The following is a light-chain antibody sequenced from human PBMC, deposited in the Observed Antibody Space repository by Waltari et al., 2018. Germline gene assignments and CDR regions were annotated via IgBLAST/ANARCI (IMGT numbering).Light chain of an antibody. CDR3: QQNSLWYS. CDR2: DAS. J-gene: IGKJ2*03. CDR1: QSVGNR. Sequence: IVMTQSPATLSLSPGERATLSCRDSQSVGNRLAWYQLKPGQAPRRLIYDASTRATGIPDRFSGGGSGTEFTLTISGLEPEDVALYFCQQNSLWYSFDQGTKVEI. V-gene: IGKV3D-15*01.